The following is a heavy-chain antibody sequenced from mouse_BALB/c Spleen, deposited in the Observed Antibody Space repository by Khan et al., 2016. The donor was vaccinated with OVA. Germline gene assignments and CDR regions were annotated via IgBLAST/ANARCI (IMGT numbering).Heavy chain of an antibody. Sequence: QMQLEELGPGLVAPSQSLSITCTVSGFSLSRYNIHWVRQPPGKGLEWLGMVWGGGGTDYNSTLKSRLSISKDNSKSQVFLKMNSLQTDDTAMYYCARAYYRYDGYYAMDYWGQGTSVTDSS. CDR2: VWGGGGT. D-gene: IGHD2-14*01. V-gene: IGHV2-6-4*01. J-gene: IGHJ4*01. CDR1: GFSLSRYN. CDR3: ARAYYRYDGYYAMDY.